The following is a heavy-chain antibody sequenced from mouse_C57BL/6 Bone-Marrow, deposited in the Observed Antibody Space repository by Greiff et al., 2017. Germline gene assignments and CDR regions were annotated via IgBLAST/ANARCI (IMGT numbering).Heavy chain of an antibody. CDR1: GYTFTGYW. CDR2: ILPGSGST. Sequence: QVQLQQSGAELMKPGASVKLSCKATGYTFTGYWIEWVKQRPGHGLEWIGEILPGSGSTNYNEKFKGKATFTADTSSNTAYMQLSSLTTDDSAIYYCARSANYYGSSLVFDYWGQGTTLTVSS. D-gene: IGHD1-1*01. V-gene: IGHV1-9*01. J-gene: IGHJ2*01. CDR3: ARSANYYGSSLVFDY.